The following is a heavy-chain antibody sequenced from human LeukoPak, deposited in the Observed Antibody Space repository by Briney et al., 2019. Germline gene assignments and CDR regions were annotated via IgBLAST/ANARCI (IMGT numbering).Heavy chain of an antibody. CDR2: INPNSGGT. D-gene: IGHD1-26*01. CDR3: ARAPRPTAAFDI. V-gene: IGHV1-2*02. Sequence: ASVKVSCKASGYTFTGYYMHWVRQAPGQGLEWMGWINPNSGGTNYAQKFQGRVTMTRDTSISTAYMELSSLRSEDTAVYYCARAPRPTAAFDIWGQGTMVTVSS. CDR1: GYTFTGYY. J-gene: IGHJ3*02.